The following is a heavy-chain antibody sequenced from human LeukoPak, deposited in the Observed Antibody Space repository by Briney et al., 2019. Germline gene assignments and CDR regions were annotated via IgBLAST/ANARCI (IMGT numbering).Heavy chain of an antibody. CDR1: GGSFSGYY. V-gene: IGHV4-34*01. Sequence: SETLSLTCAVYGGSFSGYYWSWIRQPPGKGLEWIGEITHSGSTNYNPSLKSRVTISVDTSKNQFSLKLSSVTAADTAVYYCARRGAAAGTFDYWGQGTLVTVSS. D-gene: IGHD6-13*01. CDR3: ARRGAAAGTFDY. J-gene: IGHJ4*02. CDR2: ITHSGST.